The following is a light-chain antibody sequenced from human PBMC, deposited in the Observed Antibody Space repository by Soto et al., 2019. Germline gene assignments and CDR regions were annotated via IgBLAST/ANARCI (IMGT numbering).Light chain of an antibody. CDR2: DAY. CDR1: QSFRGL. J-gene: IGKJ5*01. V-gene: IGKV3-11*01. CDR3: LQRNMWTIT. Sequence: EVVLTQSPVTLSLSPGERATLSCRASQSFRGLLAWYQQKPGQAPRLLIYDAYNRATGIPPRFSSSGSGTDFPLTISRLASEDYAVYYCLQRNMWTITFVQGTRRKN.